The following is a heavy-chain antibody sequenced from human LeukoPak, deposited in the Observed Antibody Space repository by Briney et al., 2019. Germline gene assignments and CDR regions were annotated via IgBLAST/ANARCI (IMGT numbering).Heavy chain of an antibody. CDR2: ITSSGSTI. J-gene: IGHJ3*02. V-gene: IGHV3-48*03. CDR1: GFPFSACD. Sequence: GSLRLSCAASGFPFSACDMNWVRQAPGKGLEWVSHITSSGSTIYYADSVEGRFTISRDNAKNSLYLQMNSRRAEDTAVYYCARPGYSSSWSAFDIWGQGTMVTVSS. D-gene: IGHD6-13*01. CDR3: ARPGYSSSWSAFDI.